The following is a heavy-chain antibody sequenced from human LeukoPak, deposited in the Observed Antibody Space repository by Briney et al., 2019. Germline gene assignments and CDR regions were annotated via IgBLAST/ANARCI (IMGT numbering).Heavy chain of an antibody. V-gene: IGHV3-23*01. CDR2: ISGSGGST. CDR1: GFTFSSHA. CDR3: AKESIAAAGPYFDY. D-gene: IGHD6-13*01. Sequence: GGSLRLSCAPSGFTFSSHATSGVRQAPGKGREWFSAISGSGGSTYYAHSVKGRFTISRDNSKNTLDLQMNSLRAEDTAVYYCAKESIAAAGPYFDYWGQGTLVTVSS. J-gene: IGHJ4*02.